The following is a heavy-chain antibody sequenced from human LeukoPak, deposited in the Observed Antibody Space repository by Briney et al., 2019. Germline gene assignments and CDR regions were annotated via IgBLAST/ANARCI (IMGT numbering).Heavy chain of an antibody. Sequence: PSETLSLTCTVSGGSVSSGSYYWSWIRQPPGKGLEWIGYIYYSGSTNYNPSLKCRVTISVDTSKNQFSLKLSSVTAADTAVYYCARVRSIAALSDYWGQGTLVTVSS. J-gene: IGHJ4*02. CDR2: IYYSGST. CDR3: ARVRSIAALSDY. CDR1: GGSVSSGSYY. V-gene: IGHV4-61*01. D-gene: IGHD6-6*01.